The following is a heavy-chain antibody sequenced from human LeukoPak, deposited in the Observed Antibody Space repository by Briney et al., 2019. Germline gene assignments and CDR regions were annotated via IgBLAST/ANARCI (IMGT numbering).Heavy chain of an antibody. V-gene: IGHV3-33*01. D-gene: IGHD5-18*01. J-gene: IGHJ4*02. CDR3: ARAVRSYSLFDH. CDR1: GFAFTSHC. CDR2: IRLDGSIT. Sequence: LTGRSLRPSCAASGFAFTSHCMHSVRHAPGKGLEWVADIRLDGSITYYTDSVKGRFTISRENTKNTLYLQMKSPGAEDTAVYYSARAVRSYSLFDHWGQGTLVTVSS.